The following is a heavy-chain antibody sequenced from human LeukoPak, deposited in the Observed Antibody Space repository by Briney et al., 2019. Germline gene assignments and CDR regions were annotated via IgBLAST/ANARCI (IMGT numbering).Heavy chain of an antibody. CDR1: GFTFSSYA. V-gene: IGHV3-23*01. J-gene: IGHJ4*02. Sequence: PGGSLRLSCAASGFTFSSYAMSWVRQAPGKGLEWVSAISGSGGSTYYADSVKGRFTISRDNAKNSLYLQMDSLRAEDTAMYYCARDAWLQYWGQGTLVTVSS. CDR2: ISGSGGST. CDR3: ARDAWLQY. D-gene: IGHD5-12*01.